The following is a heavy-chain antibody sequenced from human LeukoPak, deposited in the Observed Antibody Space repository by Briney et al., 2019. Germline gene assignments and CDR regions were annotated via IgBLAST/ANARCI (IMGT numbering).Heavy chain of an antibody. CDR3: ARGSSSGWYDY. CDR2: ISSSGSTI. V-gene: IGHV3-48*03. Sequence: GGSLRLSCAASGSTFSSYEINWVRQAPGKGLEWVSCISSSGSTIYYADSVKGRFTISRDNAKNSLYLQMNSLRAEDTAVYYCARGSSSGWYDYWGQGTLVTVSS. J-gene: IGHJ4*02. D-gene: IGHD6-19*01. CDR1: GSTFSSYE.